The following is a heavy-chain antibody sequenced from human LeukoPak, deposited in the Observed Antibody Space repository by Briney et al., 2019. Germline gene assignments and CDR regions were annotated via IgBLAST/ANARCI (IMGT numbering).Heavy chain of an antibody. D-gene: IGHD3-9*01. Sequence: GESLKISCKASGYRFTSYWIGWVRQMPGKGLEWVGIIYPSDSDARYSPSFQGQVTISADKSINTAYLQWSSLKASDTAMYYCARRNYDILTGYYNDYFDYWGQGTLVSVSS. J-gene: IGHJ4*02. V-gene: IGHV5-51*01. CDR3: ARRNYDILTGYYNDYFDY. CDR2: IYPSDSDA. CDR1: GYRFTSYW.